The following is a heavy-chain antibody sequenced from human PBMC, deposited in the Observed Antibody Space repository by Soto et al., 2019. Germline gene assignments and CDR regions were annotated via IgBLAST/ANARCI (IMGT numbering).Heavy chain of an antibody. D-gene: IGHD6-13*01. CDR3: AHLTDVDRGIAAAGMGDFDY. CDR1: GFSLSTSGVG. J-gene: IGHJ4*02. Sequence: QITLKESGPTLVKPTQTLTLTCTFSGFSLSTSGVGVGWIRQPPGKALEWLALIYWDDDKRYSPSLKSRLTITKDTSKNQVVLTMTNMDPVDTATYYCAHLTDVDRGIAAAGMGDFDYWGQGTLVTVSS. CDR2: IYWDDDK. V-gene: IGHV2-5*02.